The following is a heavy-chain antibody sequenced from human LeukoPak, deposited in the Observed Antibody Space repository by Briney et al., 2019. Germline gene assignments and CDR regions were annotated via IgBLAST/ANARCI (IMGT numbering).Heavy chain of an antibody. CDR2: ISAYNGNT. J-gene: IGHJ5*02. V-gene: IGHV1-18*01. D-gene: IGHD6-13*01. CDR1: GYTFTSYG. Sequence: GASVKVSCKASGYTFTSYGISWVRQALGQGLEWLGWISAYNGNTNYAQKLQGRVTMTTDTSTSTAYMELRSLRSDDTAVYYCARDTAAAPANWFDPWGQGTLVTVSS. CDR3: ARDTAAAPANWFDP.